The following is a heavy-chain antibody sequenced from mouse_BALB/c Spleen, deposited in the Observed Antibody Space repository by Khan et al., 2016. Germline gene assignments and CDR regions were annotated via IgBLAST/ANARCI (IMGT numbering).Heavy chain of an antibody. V-gene: IGHV3-6*02. D-gene: IGHD1-2*01. CDR1: GYSITSGYY. CDR3: AREDYYGYYVDY. CDR2: ISYDGSN. Sequence: EVQLQESGPGLVKPSQSLSLTCSVTGYSITSGYYWNWIRQFPGNKLEWMGYISYDGSNNYNPSLQNRISITRDTSKNQFFLKLNSVTTEDTATYYCAREDYYGYYVDYWGQGTTLTVSS. J-gene: IGHJ2*01.